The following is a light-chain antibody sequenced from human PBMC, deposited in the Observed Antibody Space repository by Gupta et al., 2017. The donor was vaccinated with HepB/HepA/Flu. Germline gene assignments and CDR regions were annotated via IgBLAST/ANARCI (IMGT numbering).Light chain of an antibody. CDR1: RSDVGSYNL. Sequence: QPTLTPPASVSGAPAQSITISCTRTRSDVGSYNLVSCYQQHAGKAPKLMIYEVSKRPSGVSNRFSGSKSGNTASLTISGLQAEDDADYYCCSYAGSSTSVVFGGGTKLTVL. V-gene: IGLV2-23*02. J-gene: IGLJ2*01. CDR2: EVS. CDR3: CSYAGSSTSVV.